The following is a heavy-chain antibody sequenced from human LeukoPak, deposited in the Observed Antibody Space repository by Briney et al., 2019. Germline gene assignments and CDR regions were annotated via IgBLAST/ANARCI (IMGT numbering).Heavy chain of an antibody. CDR3: AKSPYYYDSSDYYWYFDL. J-gene: IGHJ2*01. V-gene: IGHV3-23*01. CDR1: GFTFSSYA. CDR2: ISGSGGST. Sequence: GSLRLSCAASGFTFSSYAMSWVRQAPGKGLEWVSAISGSGGSTYYADSVKGRFTISRDNSKNTLYLQMNSLRAEDTAVYYCAKSPYYYDSSDYYWYFDLWGRGTLVTVSS. D-gene: IGHD3-22*01.